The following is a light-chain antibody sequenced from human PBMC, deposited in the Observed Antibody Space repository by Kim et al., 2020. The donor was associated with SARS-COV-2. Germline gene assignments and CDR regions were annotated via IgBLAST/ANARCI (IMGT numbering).Light chain of an antibody. CDR2: QDT. J-gene: IGLJ3*02. CDR3: QAWDSNIRV. CDR1: RLGDRY. V-gene: IGLV3-1*01. Sequence: VSPGKTASIPCSGERLGDRYICWYQQRPGQSPVLVIYQDTKRPSEIPERFSASNSGNTATLTISGTQPMDEADYYCQAWDSNIRVFGGGTQLTVL.